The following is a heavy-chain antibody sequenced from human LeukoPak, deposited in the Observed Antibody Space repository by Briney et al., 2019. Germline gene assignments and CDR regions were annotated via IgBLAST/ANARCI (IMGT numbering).Heavy chain of an antibody. V-gene: IGHV3-33*01. CDR2: IWYDGSNK. Sequence: PGGSLRLSCAASGFTFSSYGMHWVRQAPGKGLEWVAVIWYDGSNKYYADSVKGRFTISRDNSKNTLYLQMNSLRAEDTAVYYCARDDYSRGYFDYWGQGTLVTVSS. D-gene: IGHD4-11*01. J-gene: IGHJ4*02. CDR3: ARDDYSRGYFDY. CDR1: GFTFSSYG.